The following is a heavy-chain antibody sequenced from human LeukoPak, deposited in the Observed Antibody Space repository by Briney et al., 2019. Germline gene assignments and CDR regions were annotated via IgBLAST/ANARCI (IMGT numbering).Heavy chain of an antibody. CDR3: ARALYCSSTSCYTLQFDY. V-gene: IGHV1-18*01. CDR2: ISAYNGNT. CDR1: GYTFTSYG. J-gene: IGHJ4*02. Sequence: ASVTVSCKASGYTFTSYGIRWVRQAPGQGLEWMGWISAYNGNTNYAQKLQGRVTMTTDTSTSTAYMELRSLRSDDTAVYYCARALYCSSTSCYTLQFDYWGQGTLVTVSS. D-gene: IGHD2-2*02.